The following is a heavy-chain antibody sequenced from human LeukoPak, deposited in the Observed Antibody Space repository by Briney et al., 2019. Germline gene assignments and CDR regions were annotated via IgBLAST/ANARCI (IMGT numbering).Heavy chain of an antibody. CDR2: TLWDDDK. J-gene: IGHJ4*02. V-gene: IGHV2-70*11. CDR3: ARIRGRRYFFDS. CDR1: GFSLSTTGMC. Sequence: ESGPTLVNPPQPLTLTCTFSGFSLSTTGMCVSWIRQLPGKALEWPARTLWDDDKYYITSLMTRLTNSKDTSKNQVVLRMTNMDPVDTATYYCARIRGRRYFFDSWGQGTLVTVSS.